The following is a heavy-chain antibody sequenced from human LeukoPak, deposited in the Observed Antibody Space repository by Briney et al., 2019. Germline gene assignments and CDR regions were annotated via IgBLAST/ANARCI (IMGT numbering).Heavy chain of an antibody. CDR3: ARDRSIAARWYFDL. CDR2: INHSGST. V-gene: IGHV4-34*01. CDR1: GGSFSGYY. D-gene: IGHD6-6*01. J-gene: IGHJ2*01. Sequence: SETLSLTCAVYGGSFSGYYWSWIRQPPGKGLEWIGEINHSGSTNYNPSLKSRVTISVDTSKNQFSLKLSSVTAADTAVYYCARDRSIAARWYFDLWGRGTLVTVSS.